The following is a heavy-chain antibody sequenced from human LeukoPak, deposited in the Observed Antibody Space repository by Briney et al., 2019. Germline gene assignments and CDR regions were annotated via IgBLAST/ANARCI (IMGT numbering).Heavy chain of an antibody. Sequence: SETLSLTCAVYGGSFSGYYWSWIRQPPGKGLEWIGEINHSGSTNYNPSLKSRVTISVDTSKNQFSLKLSSVTAADTAVYYCARGRGSSWFPGYYYYGMDVWGQGTTVTVSS. CDR2: INHSGST. CDR3: ARGRGSSWFPGYYYYGMDV. CDR1: GGSFSGYY. D-gene: IGHD6-13*01. J-gene: IGHJ6*02. V-gene: IGHV4-34*01.